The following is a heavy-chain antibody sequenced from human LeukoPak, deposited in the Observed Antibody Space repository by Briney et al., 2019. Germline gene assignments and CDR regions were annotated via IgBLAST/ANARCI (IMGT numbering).Heavy chain of an antibody. Sequence: AAVKVSCKASGYSFRNYGMHWVRQAPGQRLQWMGWINPTNEKTKYSEKFQGRVTISRDTGASTVYMELSSVRSEDTAVYYCARDHRTESDGYYFVNELWYFDLWGRGTLVTVSS. D-gene: IGHD3-22*01. V-gene: IGHV1-3*01. J-gene: IGHJ2*01. CDR1: GYSFRNYG. CDR3: ARDHRTESDGYYFVNELWYFDL. CDR2: INPTNEKT.